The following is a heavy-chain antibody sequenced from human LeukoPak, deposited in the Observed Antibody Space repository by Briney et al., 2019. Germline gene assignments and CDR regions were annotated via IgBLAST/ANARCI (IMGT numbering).Heavy chain of an antibody. J-gene: IGHJ5*02. CDR1: GGSISSYY. CDR2: IYYSGST. Sequence: SETLSLTCTVSGGSISSYYWSWIRQPPGKGLEWIGSIYYSGSTNYNPSLKSRVTISVDTSKNQFSLKLSSVTAADTAVYYCARDPRGRSSSGVWFDPWGQGTLVTVSS. V-gene: IGHV4-59*01. D-gene: IGHD6-6*01. CDR3: ARDPRGRSSSGVWFDP.